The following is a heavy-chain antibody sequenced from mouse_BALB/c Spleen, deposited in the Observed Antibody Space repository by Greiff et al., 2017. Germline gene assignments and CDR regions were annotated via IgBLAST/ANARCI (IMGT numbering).Heavy chain of an antibody. Sequence: EVMLVESGGGLVKLGGSLKLSCAASGFTFSSYYMSWVRQTPEKRLELVAAINSNGGSTYYPDTVKGRFTISRDNAKNTLYLQMSSLKSEDTALYYCARRGIHYYGPYDFDYWGQGTTLTVSS. CDR2: INSNGGST. CDR3: ARRGIHYYGPYDFDY. CDR1: GFTFSSYY. V-gene: IGHV5-6-2*01. J-gene: IGHJ2*01. D-gene: IGHD1-2*01.